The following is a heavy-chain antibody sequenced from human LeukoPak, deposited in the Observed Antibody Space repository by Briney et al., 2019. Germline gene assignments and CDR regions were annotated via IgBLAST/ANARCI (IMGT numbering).Heavy chain of an antibody. CDR3: ASGYYYYYGMDV. CDR1: GFTFSSYA. J-gene: IGHJ6*02. V-gene: IGHV3-30-3*01. Sequence: PGGSLRLSCAASGFTFSSYAMHWVRQAPGKGLEWVAVISYDGSNKYYADSVKGRFTISRDNSKNTLYLQMNSLRAEDTAVYYYASGYYYYYGMDVWGQGTTVTVSS. CDR2: ISYDGSNK.